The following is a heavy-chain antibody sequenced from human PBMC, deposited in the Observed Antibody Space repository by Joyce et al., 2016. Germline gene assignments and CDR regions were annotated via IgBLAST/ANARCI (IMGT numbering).Heavy chain of an antibody. J-gene: IGHJ4*02. V-gene: IGHV3-30*18. CDR2: ITYDGTNE. CDR3: AKSLDFWTGSPCDY. CDR1: GFHLSSYG. Sequence: QVQLVESGRGMVQPGRSLRLSCVASGFHLSSYGMHWGRQAPGKGLEWVAVITYDGTNEWYGESVQGRFTISRDNSKKTLDLQMNSLRGDDTAVYYCAKSLDFWTGSPCDYWGQGTLVTVSS. D-gene: IGHD3/OR15-3a*01.